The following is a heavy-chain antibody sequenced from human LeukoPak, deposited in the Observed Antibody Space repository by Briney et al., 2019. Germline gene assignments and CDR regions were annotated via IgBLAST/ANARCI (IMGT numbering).Heavy chain of an antibody. Sequence: GGSLRLSCAASGFTFSNYAMSWVRQAPGKGLEWVSAISGSGGSTYYADSVKGRFTISRDNSKNTLYLQMNSLRAEDTAVYYCAKVADYGGNHGYFDYWGQGTLVTVSS. CDR3: AKVADYGGNHGYFDY. CDR2: ISGSGGST. J-gene: IGHJ4*02. CDR1: GFTFSNYA. D-gene: IGHD4-23*01. V-gene: IGHV3-23*01.